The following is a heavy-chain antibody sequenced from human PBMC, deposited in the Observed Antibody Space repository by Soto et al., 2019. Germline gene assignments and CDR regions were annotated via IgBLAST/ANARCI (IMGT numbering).Heavy chain of an antibody. CDR1: GGSISTNQW. CDR3: ARLQPDTSGYYFDH. J-gene: IGHJ4*02. D-gene: IGHD3-3*01. CDR2: IFHVGST. V-gene: IGHV4-4*02. Sequence: QVHLQESGPGLVKPSGTLSLTCAVSGGSISTNQWWNWVRQAPGKGLEWIGEIFHVGSTNYNPSLKSRVIISVDKSKNQFSLNLSSMTAADTAVYYCARLQPDTSGYYFDHWGQGALVTVSS.